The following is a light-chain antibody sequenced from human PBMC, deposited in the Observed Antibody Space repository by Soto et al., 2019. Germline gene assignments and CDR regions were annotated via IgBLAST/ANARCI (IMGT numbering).Light chain of an antibody. CDR3: GTWDNSLSAGV. J-gene: IGLJ2*01. V-gene: IGLV1-51*01. CDR1: SSNIGNNY. CDR2: DNN. Sequence: QSVLTQPPSVSAAPGQKVTISCSGSSSNIGNNYVSWYQQLPGTAPKLLIYDNNKRPSGIPGRFSGSKSGTSAALGITGLQTGDEADYYCGTWDNSLSAGVFGGGTKVTVL.